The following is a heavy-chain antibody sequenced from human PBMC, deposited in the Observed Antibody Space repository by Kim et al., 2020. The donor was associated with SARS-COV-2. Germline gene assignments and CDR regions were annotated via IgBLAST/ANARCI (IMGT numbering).Heavy chain of an antibody. D-gene: IGHD6-13*01. J-gene: IGHJ4*02. CDR3: ARGTAAAGTVDY. Sequence: NYHPPLRSRVTISVDTSKTQFSLKLSSVTAADTAVYYCARGTAAAGTVDYWGQGTLVTVSS. V-gene: IGHV4-59*09.